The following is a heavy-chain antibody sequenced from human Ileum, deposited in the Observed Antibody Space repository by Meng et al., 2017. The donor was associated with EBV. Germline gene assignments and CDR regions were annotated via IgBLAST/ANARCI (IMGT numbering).Heavy chain of an antibody. D-gene: IGHD5-12*01. CDR1: GFTVSSNY. Sequence: EGRLVESGGGLTQPGGSSRLSCAASGFTVSSNYMSWVRQAPGKGLECVSVIYTGGSTYYADSVKGRFTISRDNSKNTLYLQMNSLRGEDTAVYYCASKSEGYDHWGQGTLVTVSS. J-gene: IGHJ4*02. CDR3: ASKSEGYDH. V-gene: IGHV3-53*01. CDR2: IYTGGST.